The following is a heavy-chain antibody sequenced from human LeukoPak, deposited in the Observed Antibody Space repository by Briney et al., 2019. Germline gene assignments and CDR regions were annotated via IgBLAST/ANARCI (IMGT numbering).Heavy chain of an antibody. CDR3: AREVGAMNWFDP. CDR2: VRFDGSNK. D-gene: IGHD1-26*01. CDR1: GFTFSSYG. Sequence: GGSLRLPCAASGFTFSSYGMHWVRQAPGQGLGWVSFVRFDGSNKYYADSAKSRFTISRDNSKNKLYLQMNSLRAEDTTVEYWAREVGAMNWFDPSSQGALVTVSS. J-gene: IGHJ5*02. V-gene: IGHV3-30*02.